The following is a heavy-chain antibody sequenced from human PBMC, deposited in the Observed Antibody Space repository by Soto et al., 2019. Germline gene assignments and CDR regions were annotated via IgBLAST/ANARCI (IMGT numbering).Heavy chain of an antibody. CDR1: GGSISSSSYY. D-gene: IGHD3-3*01. CDR3: ARRYDFWSGSKVDY. CDR2: IYYSGST. V-gene: IGHV4-39*01. Sequence: SETLSLTCTVSGGSISSSSYYWGWIRQPPGKGLEWIGSIYYSGSTYYNPSLKSRVTISVDTSKNQFSLKLSSVTAADTAVYYCARRYDFWSGSKVDYWGQGTLVTVSS. J-gene: IGHJ4*02.